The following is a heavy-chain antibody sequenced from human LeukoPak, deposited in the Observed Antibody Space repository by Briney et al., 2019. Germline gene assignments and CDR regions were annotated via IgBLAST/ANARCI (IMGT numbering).Heavy chain of an antibody. V-gene: IGHV3-9*03. CDR3: AKDQYSSSSAAFDI. Sequence: GRSLRLSCAASGFTFDDYAMHWVRQAPGMGLEWVSGISWNSGSIGYADSVKGRFTISRDNAKNSLYLQMNSLRAEDMALYYCAKDQYSSSSAAFDIWGQGTMVTVSS. D-gene: IGHD6-6*01. J-gene: IGHJ3*02. CDR1: GFTFDDYA. CDR2: ISWNSGSI.